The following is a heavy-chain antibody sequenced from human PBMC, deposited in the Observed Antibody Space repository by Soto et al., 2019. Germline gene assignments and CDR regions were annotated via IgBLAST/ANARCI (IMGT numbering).Heavy chain of an antibody. Sequence: QVQLVESGGGVVQPGRSLRLSCAASGFTFSSYAMHWVRQAPGKGLEWVAVISYDGSNKYYADSVKGRFTISRDNSKNTLYLQMNSLRAEDTAVYYYARLATVAGTDYWGQGTLVTVSS. D-gene: IGHD6-19*01. CDR2: ISYDGSNK. J-gene: IGHJ4*02. V-gene: IGHV3-30-3*01. CDR3: ARLATVAGTDY. CDR1: GFTFSSYA.